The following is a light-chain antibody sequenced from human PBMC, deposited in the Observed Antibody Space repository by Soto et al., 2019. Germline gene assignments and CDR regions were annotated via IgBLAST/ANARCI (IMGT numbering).Light chain of an antibody. CDR1: SSDVGGYKY. Sequence: QPVLTQPPSASGSPGQSVTIACTGTSSDVGGYKYVSWYQQHPGKAPKLMIYEVNKRPSGVPDRFSGSKSGHTASLTVSGLQADDEADYFCSSYAGRNIVLFGGGTKLTVL. CDR3: SSYAGRNIVL. V-gene: IGLV2-8*01. CDR2: EVN. J-gene: IGLJ2*01.